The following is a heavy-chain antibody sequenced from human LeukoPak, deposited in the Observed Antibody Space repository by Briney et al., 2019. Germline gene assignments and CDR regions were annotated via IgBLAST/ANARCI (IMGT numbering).Heavy chain of an antibody. J-gene: IGHJ1*01. CDR2: IYYSGST. V-gene: IGHV4-39*01. CDR1: GDSISSSSYY. Sequence: SDTLSLTCSVSGDSISSSSYYWGWIRQPPGKGLEWIGSIYYSGSTYYNPSLKSRVTMSIDTSKNQFSLKLSSVTAADTAVYYCTPYSTGGSCTGYVQHWGQGTLVTVSS. CDR3: TPYSTGGSCTGYVQH. D-gene: IGHD2-15*01.